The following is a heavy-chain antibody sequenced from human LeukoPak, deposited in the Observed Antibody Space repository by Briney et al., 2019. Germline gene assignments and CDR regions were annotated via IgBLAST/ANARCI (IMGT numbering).Heavy chain of an antibody. J-gene: IGHJ3*02. D-gene: IGHD1-1*01. V-gene: IGHV1-69-2*01. CDR1: GYTFTDYY. CDR3: ATFRETTGTPEDFDI. Sequence: GASVKVSCKASGYTFTDYYMHWVQQAPGKGLEWMGRVDPEDGETIYAEKFQGRVTITADTSTDTAYMELSSLRSEVTAVYYCATFRETTGTPEDFDIWGQGTMVTVSS. CDR2: VDPEDGET.